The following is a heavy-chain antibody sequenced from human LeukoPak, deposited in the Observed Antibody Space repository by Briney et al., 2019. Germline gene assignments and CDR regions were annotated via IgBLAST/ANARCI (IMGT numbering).Heavy chain of an antibody. D-gene: IGHD3-3*01. Sequence: GGSLRLSCAASGFTFSSYWMSWVRQAPGKGLEWVANIKQDGSEKYYVDSVKGRFTISRDNPKNSLYLQMNSLRAEDTAVYYGAREELSGYDFWSGYSLKYYFDYWGKGTLVTVSS. CDR1: GFTFSSYW. CDR3: AREELSGYDFWSGYSLKYYFDY. V-gene: IGHV3-7*01. CDR2: IKQDGSEK. J-gene: IGHJ4*02.